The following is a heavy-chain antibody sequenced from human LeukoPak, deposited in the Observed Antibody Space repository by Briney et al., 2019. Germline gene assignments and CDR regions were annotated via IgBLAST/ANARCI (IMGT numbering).Heavy chain of an antibody. CDR1: GYTFTGYY. V-gene: IGHV1-2*02. CDR3: ARADIVVVLAADFDY. J-gene: IGHJ4*02. D-gene: IGHD2-2*01. CDR2: INPNSGGT. Sequence: ASVKVSCKASGYTFTGYYMHWVRQAPGQGLEWMGWINPNSGGTNYAQKFQGRVTMTRDTSISTAYMELSRLRSDDTAVYYCARADIVVVLAADFDYWGQGTLVTVSS.